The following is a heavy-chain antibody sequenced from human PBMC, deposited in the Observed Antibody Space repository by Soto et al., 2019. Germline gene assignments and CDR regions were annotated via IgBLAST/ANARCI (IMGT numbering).Heavy chain of an antibody. CDR1: GYTFSRYG. V-gene: IGHV1-18*01. CDR3: SKNGQPPYYCYGMDV. CDR2: ISGYNGDT. Sequence: QGQLVQSGPDAKKPGASVKVSCKASGYTFSRYGISWVRQAPGQGLEWMGWISGYNGDTKYAQKVQGRVTMTIDTSTYTAYMELRSLTSDDTAIYYCSKNGQPPYYCYGMDVWGQGTTVTVSS. J-gene: IGHJ6*02. D-gene: IGHD2-8*01.